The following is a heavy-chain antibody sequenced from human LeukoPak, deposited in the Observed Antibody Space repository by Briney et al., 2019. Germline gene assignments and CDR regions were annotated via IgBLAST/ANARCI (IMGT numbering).Heavy chain of an antibody. CDR2: IYSGGST. V-gene: IGHV3-53*01. CDR3: ARASSTSAFSGMDV. J-gene: IGHJ6*04. D-gene: IGHD2-2*01. CDR1: GFTVSSNY. Sequence: GGSLRLSCAASGFTVSSNYMSWVRQAPGQGLEWGSVIYSGGSTYYADSVKGRFTISRDNSKNTLYLQMNSLRAEDTAVYYCARASSTSAFSGMDVWGKGTTVTVSS.